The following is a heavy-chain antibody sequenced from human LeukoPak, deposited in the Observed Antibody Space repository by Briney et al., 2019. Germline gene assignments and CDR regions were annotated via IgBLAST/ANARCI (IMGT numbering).Heavy chain of an antibody. J-gene: IGHJ3*02. Sequence: SETLSLTCTVSGGSISSSSYYWGWIRQPPGKGLEWIGSIYYSGSTYYNPSLKSRVTISVDRSKNQFSLKLSSVTAADTAVYYCARDRDDAFDIWGQGTMVTVSS. CDR2: IYYSGST. CDR1: GGSISSSSYY. V-gene: IGHV4-39*07. CDR3: ARDRDDAFDI. D-gene: IGHD3-10*01.